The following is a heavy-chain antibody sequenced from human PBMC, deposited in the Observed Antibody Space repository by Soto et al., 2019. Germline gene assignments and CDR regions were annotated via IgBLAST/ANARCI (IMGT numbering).Heavy chain of an antibody. CDR3: ATDSSTWFFDN. CDR1: EITFITSA. CDR2: ISGSGTTT. D-gene: IGHD6-13*01. J-gene: IGHJ4*02. V-gene: IGHV3-23*01. Sequence: EVQLLQSGGGFVQPGGSVRLSCATSEITFITSAMSWVRQAPGKGLEWVSGISGSGTTTDYADSVKGRFTISRDNSKKTLSLQMNILKVDDTAVYYCATDSSTWFFDNWGQGTLVTVSS.